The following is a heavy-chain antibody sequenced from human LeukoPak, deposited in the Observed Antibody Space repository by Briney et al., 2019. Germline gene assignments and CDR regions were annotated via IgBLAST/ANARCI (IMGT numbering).Heavy chain of an antibody. J-gene: IGHJ3*01. Sequence: GESLKISCEGPRFSFPSYWIAWVRQMPGKGLEWMGVIYLGDSDTRYSPSFQGHITISADESISTAYLQWSSLKASDTAIYYCARLDDLVPGYHPRRHAFDVWGQGTEVTVSS. CDR1: RFSFPSYW. CDR2: IYLGDSDT. V-gene: IGHV5-51*01. D-gene: IGHD3-9*01. CDR3: ARLDDLVPGYHPRRHAFDV.